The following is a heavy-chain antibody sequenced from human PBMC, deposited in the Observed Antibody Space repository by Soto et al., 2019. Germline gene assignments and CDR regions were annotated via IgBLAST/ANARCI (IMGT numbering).Heavy chain of an antibody. D-gene: IGHD6-19*01. J-gene: IGHJ4*02. V-gene: IGHV4-4*02. CDR1: GDSLSGTYW. CDR3: ARHILVTGTRGFDF. CDR2: ISYSWTT. Sequence: QVQLQESGPGLVKPSETLSLTCAVSGDSLSGTYWWSWVRQAPGGGLQWIGEISYSWTTHYDPSLMSRVTISMDKSRSEFSLTLISVTAADSASYYCARHILVTGTRGFDFWGQGSLVTVSS.